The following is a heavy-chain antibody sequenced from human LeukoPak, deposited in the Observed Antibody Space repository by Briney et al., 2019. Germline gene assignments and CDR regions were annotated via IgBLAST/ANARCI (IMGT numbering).Heavy chain of an antibody. J-gene: IGHJ4*02. D-gene: IGHD4-17*01. Sequence: SGTLSLTCAISGGSISSSNWWTWVRQPPGKGLEWVGEIYLRGNTNCNPSLESRVTISVDESKTQLSLRLESVTAADTAVYYCARGTITTVTDSWGPGTLVTVSS. V-gene: IGHV4-4*02. CDR1: GGSISSSNW. CDR3: ARGTITTVTDS. CDR2: IYLRGNT.